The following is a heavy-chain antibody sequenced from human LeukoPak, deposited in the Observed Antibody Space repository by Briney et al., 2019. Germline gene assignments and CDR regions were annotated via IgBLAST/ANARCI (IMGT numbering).Heavy chain of an antibody. CDR2: IYYSDSGST. J-gene: IGHJ4*02. CDR3: ARDEGRYYDSSGYYVV. Sequence: SETLSLTCTVSGGSISSYYWSWIRQPPGKGLEWIGYIYYSDSGSTNYNPSLKSRVTISVDTSKNQFSLKLNSVTAADTAVYYCARDEGRYYDSSGYYVVWGQGALVTVSS. CDR1: GGSISSYY. D-gene: IGHD3-22*01. V-gene: IGHV4-59*01.